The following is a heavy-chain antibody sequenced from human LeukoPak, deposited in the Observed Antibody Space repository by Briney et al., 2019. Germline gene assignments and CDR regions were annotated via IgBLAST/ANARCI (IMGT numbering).Heavy chain of an antibody. CDR2: IYYSGST. J-gene: IGHJ4*02. V-gene: IGHV4-31*03. CDR1: GGSISSGGYY. D-gene: IGHD4-11*01. CDR3: ARYDYSLISA. Sequence: PSKTLSLTCTVSGGSISSGGYYWSWIRQHPGKGVVWIGYIYYSGSTYYNPSLKSRVTISVDTSKNQFSLKLSSVTAADTAVYYCARYDYSLISAWGQGTLVTASS.